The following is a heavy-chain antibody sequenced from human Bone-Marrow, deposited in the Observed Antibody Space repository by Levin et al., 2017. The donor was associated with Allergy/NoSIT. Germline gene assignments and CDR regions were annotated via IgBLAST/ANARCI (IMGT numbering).Heavy chain of an antibody. D-gene: IGHD3-10*01. CDR2: IYYSGGT. J-gene: IGHJ4*02. V-gene: IGHV4-59*01. Sequence: SETLSLTCTVSGGSMTGYYWSWIRQAPGKGLEWIGYIYYSGGTNYNPSLKSRVTMSIDTSKKQISLRLNSVPAADTAVYFCTGVWFGEAHQYYFDHWGQGTLVTVSS. CDR3: TGVWFGEAHQYYFDH. CDR1: GGSMTGYY.